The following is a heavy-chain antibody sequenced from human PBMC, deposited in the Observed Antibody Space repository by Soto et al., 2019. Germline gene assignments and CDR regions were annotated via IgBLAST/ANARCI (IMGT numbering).Heavy chain of an antibody. CDR2: IYYSGST. CDR1: GGSISSYY. V-gene: IGHV4-59*08. J-gene: IGHJ4*02. CDR3: STPRNGDYPFDY. Sequence: SETLSLTCTVSGGSISSYYWSWIRQPPGKGLEWIGYIYYSGSTNYNPSLKSRVTISVDTSKNQFSLKLSSVTAADQAVYYCSTPRNGDYPFDYWGRETLVTVSS. D-gene: IGHD4-17*01.